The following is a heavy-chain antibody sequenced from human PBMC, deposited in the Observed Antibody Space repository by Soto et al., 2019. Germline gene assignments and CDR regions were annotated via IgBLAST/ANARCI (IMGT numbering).Heavy chain of an antibody. CDR1: GGTFSSYA. Sequence: SVKVSCKASGGTFSSYAISWVRQAPGQGLEWMGGIIPIFGTANYAQKFQGRVTITADESTSTAYMELSSLRSEDTAVYYCASSRGDTAMRYHYYYGMDVWGQGTTVTVSS. V-gene: IGHV1-69*13. CDR3: ASSRGDTAMRYHYYYGMDV. J-gene: IGHJ6*02. D-gene: IGHD5-18*01. CDR2: IIPIFGTA.